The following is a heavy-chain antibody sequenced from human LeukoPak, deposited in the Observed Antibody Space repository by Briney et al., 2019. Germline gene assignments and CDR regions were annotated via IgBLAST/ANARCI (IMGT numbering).Heavy chain of an antibody. CDR2: ITTIGTTM. D-gene: IGHD3-10*01. CDR1: GFTFSSYG. J-gene: IGHJ4*02. Sequence: GGSLRLSCVASGFTFSSYGMNWVRQPPGKGLEWIAFITTIGTTMYYADSVKGRFTISRDNAENSLYLQLNSLRAEDTAVYYCARVSGYWGSGNFYFDYWGQGTLVTVSS. V-gene: IGHV3-48*04. CDR3: ARVSGYWGSGNFYFDY.